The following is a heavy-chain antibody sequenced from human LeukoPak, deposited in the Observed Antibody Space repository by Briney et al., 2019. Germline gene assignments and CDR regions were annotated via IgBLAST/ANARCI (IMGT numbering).Heavy chain of an antibody. D-gene: IGHD2-8*01. J-gene: IGHJ6*02. CDR2: INPNSGGT. CDR1: GYTFTGYY. Sequence: ASVKVSCKASGYTFTGYYIHWVRQAPGQGLEWMGRINPNSGGTNYAQKFQGRVTMTRDTSISTAYMELSRLRSDDTAVYFCARERCTNGVCFYYYYGMDVWGQGTTVTVSS. CDR3: ARERCTNGVCFYYYYGMDV. V-gene: IGHV1-2*06.